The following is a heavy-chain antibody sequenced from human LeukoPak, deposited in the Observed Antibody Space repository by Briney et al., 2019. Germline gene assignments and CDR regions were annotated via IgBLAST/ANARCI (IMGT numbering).Heavy chain of an antibody. V-gene: IGHV3-30*18. D-gene: IGHD2-2*01. Sequence: PGRSLRLSCAASGFTFSSYGMHWVRQAPGKGLEWVAVISYDGSNKYYADSVKGRFTISRDNSKNTLYLQMNSLRAEDTAVYYCAKDGLRYCSSTSCHGYYGMDVWGQGTTVTVSS. CDR2: ISYDGSNK. J-gene: IGHJ6*02. CDR3: AKDGLRYCSSTSCHGYYGMDV. CDR1: GFTFSSYG.